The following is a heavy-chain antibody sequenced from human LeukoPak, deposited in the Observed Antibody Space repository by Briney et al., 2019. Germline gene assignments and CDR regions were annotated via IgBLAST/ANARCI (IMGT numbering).Heavy chain of an antibody. CDR2: INHSGST. D-gene: IGHD6-13*01. CDR1: GGSFSGYY. V-gene: IGHV4-34*01. J-gene: IGHJ4*02. Sequence: SETLSLTCAVYGGSFSGYYWSWIRQPPGKGLEWIGEINHSGSTNYNPSLKSRVTISVDTSKNQFSLKLSSVTAADTAVYYCARRSSSWRGYFDYWGQGTLVTVSS. CDR3: ARRSSSWRGYFDY.